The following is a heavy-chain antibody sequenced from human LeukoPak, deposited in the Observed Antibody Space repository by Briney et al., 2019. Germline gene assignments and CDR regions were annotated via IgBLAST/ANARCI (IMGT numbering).Heavy chain of an antibody. CDR3: ARDPSNMVRGVSGAFDI. V-gene: IGHV1-18*01. J-gene: IGHJ3*02. D-gene: IGHD3-10*01. CDR1: GYTFTDYG. Sequence: ASVRVSCKASGYTFTDYGFSWVRQAPGQGLEWMGWISAYNAKTNYAQKFQGRVTITADKSTSTAYMELSSLRSEDTAVYYCARDPSNMVRGVSGAFDIWGQGTMVTVSS. CDR2: ISAYNAKT.